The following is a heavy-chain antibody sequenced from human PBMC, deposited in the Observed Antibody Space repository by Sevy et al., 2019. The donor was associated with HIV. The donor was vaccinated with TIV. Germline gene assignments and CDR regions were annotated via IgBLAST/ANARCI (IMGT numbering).Heavy chain of an antibody. CDR1: GFTFSSYS. Sequence: GGSLRLSCAASGFTFSSYSMNWVRQAPGKGLEWVSSISSSSSYIYYADSVKGRFTISRDNAKNSLYLQMNSLRAEDTTVYYCARDYGPDRPSLDTTKYFQHWGQGNLVTVSS. D-gene: IGHD3-10*01. J-gene: IGHJ1*01. CDR2: ISSSSSYI. CDR3: ARDYGPDRPSLDTTKYFQH. V-gene: IGHV3-21*01.